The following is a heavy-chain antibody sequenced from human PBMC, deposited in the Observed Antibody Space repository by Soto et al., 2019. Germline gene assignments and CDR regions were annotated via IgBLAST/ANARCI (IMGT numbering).Heavy chain of an antibody. CDR1: GGSISSGDYS. Sequence: PSETLSLTCTVSGGSISSGDYSWSGMRQPPGKGLEWIGCIYHSGSPYYNPSLKSRVTISVDRSKNQFSLKLSSVTAADTAVYYCARVPDYWRKGTLVTVSS. CDR2: IYHSGSP. J-gene: IGHJ4*02. CDR3: ARVPDY. V-gene: IGHV4-30-2*01.